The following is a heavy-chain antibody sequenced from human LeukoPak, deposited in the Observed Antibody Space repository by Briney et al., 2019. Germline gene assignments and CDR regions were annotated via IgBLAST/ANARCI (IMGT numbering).Heavy chain of an antibody. CDR1: GGSIRTYN. CDR3: ATKVLSDNYFDS. D-gene: IGHD2-8*02. CDR2: ISDSGFTI. J-gene: IGHJ4*02. Sequence: PGGSLRLSCAASGGSIRTYNMNWVRQAPGPGQELVSYISDSGFTIYYADSVKGRFTISRDNAKNSLYLQMDSLRDDDTAVYYCATKVLSDNYFDSWGQGTLVTVSS. V-gene: IGHV3-48*02.